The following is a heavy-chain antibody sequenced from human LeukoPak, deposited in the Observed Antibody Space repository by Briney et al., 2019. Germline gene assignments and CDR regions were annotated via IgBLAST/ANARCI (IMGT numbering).Heavy chain of an antibody. CDR1: GGSISSYY. Sequence: PSETLSLTCTVSGGSISSYYWSWSRQPPGKGLEWIGHIYYSGSTNYNPSLQSRVTISVDTSKNQFSLNLRSVTNADTAVYYCARNTPRVDHGWHIDYWGQGALVTVSS. CDR2: IYYSGST. CDR3: ARNTPRVDHGWHIDY. J-gene: IGHJ4*02. D-gene: IGHD3-10*01. V-gene: IGHV4-59*01.